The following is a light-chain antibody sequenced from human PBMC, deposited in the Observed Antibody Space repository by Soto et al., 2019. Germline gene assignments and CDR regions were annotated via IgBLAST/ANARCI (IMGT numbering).Light chain of an antibody. Sequence: QSALTQPASVSGSPGQSITISCAGTTSDVAYYNLVSWYQQHPGRAPKLLIYEVDKRPSGVSVRFSASKSGATASPTISGLLPEDEAVYFCCTYAGHVPKFGGGTKLTVL. J-gene: IGLJ2*01. CDR1: TSDVAYYNL. V-gene: IGLV2-23*02. CDR2: EVD. CDR3: CTYAGHVPK.